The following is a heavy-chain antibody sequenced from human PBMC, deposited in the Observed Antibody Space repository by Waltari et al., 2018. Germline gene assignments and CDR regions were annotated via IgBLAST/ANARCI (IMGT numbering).Heavy chain of an antibody. V-gene: IGHV3-74*01. CDR2: IHNDGSST. CDR1: GFTRRYLW. Sequence: EVQLVESGGGLVQPGGSLRLSWSASGFTRRYLWMHWVRQAPGKGVVWVSGIHNDGSSTRYADSVKGRFTISRDNAKNTVYLQMNSLRAEDTAVYYCARGGYFDWLSRFDYWGQGTLVTVSS. CDR3: ARGGYFDWLSRFDY. J-gene: IGHJ4*02. D-gene: IGHD3-9*01.